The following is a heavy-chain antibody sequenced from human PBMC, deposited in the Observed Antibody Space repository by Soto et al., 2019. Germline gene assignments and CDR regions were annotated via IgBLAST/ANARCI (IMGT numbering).Heavy chain of an antibody. CDR1: GGTFSSHF. CDR2: INPGGTT. J-gene: IGHJ6*02. D-gene: IGHD2-2*03. CDR3: ARGGYCSSTSCYGHFYYYFGLDV. V-gene: IGHV4-34*01. Sequence: PSETLSLTCAVNGGTFSSHFWSWIRQSPGKGLEWIGEINPGGTTNYNPSLKSRVIISADTSKNQFSLRVTSVTAADTAVYYCARGGYCSSTSCYGHFYYYFGLDVWGQGTTVPV.